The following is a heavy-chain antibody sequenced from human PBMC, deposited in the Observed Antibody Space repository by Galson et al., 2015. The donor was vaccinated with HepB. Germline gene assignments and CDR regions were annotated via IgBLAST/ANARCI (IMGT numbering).Heavy chain of an antibody. V-gene: IGHV3-15*07. Sequence: SLRLSCAASGFTFSNAWMNWVRQAPGKGLEWVGRIKSKTDGGTTDYAAPVKGRFTISRDDSKNTLYLQMNSLKAEDTAVYYCTTDGKYQLPEWVDIDYWGQGTLVTVSS. D-gene: IGHD2-2*01. J-gene: IGHJ4*02. CDR2: IKSKTDGGTT. CDR1: GFTFSNAW. CDR3: TTDGKYQLPEWVDIDY.